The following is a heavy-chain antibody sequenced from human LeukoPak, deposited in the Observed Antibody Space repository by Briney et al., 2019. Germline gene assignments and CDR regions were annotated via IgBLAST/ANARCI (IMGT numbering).Heavy chain of an antibody. CDR1: GFTLGSYW. CDR2: IKQDGSEE. CDR3: ARLVASHPPRFFDY. V-gene: IGHV3-7*01. Sequence: GGSLRLSCAASGFTLGSYWMSWVRQAPGKGLEWVASVSNIKQDGSEESYVESVKGRFTISRDNAKKSLYLQMNSLRAEDTAVYYCARLVASHPPRFFDYWGQGTLVTVSS. J-gene: IGHJ4*02. D-gene: IGHD3-3*01.